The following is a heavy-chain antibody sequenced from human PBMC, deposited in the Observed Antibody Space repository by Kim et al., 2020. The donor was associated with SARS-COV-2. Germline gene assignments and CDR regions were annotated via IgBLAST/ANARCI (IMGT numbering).Heavy chain of an antibody. CDR3: ARRPFLRYSSFRGWFDP. CDR2: INHSGST. D-gene: IGHD6-13*01. CDR1: GGSFSGYY. Sequence: SETLSLTCAVYGGSFSGYYWSWIRQPPGKGLEWIGEINHSGSTNYNPSLKSRVTISVDTSKNQFSLKLSSVTAADTAVYYCARRPFLRYSSFRGWFDPWG. V-gene: IGHV4-34*01. J-gene: IGHJ5*02.